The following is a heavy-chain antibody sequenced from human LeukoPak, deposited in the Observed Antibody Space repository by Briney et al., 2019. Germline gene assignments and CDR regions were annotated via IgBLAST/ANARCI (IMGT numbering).Heavy chain of an antibody. CDR2: INPSSGGT. CDR1: GYTFTGYY. V-gene: IGHV1-2*02. Sequence: GASVKVSCKASGYTFTGYYMHWVRQAPGQGLEWMGWINPSSGGTNYAQKFQGRVTMTRDTSTSTAYMDLSRLRSDDTAVYYCARGMGVLVPAATWFDPWGQGTLVTVSS. CDR3: ARGMGVLVPAATWFDP. J-gene: IGHJ5*02. D-gene: IGHD2-2*01.